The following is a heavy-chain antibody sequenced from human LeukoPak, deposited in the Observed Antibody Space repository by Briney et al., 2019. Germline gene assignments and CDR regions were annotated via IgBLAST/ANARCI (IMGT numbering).Heavy chain of an antibody. CDR1: GGSISSGSYY. Sequence: PSETLSLTCIVSGGSISSGSYYWSWIRQPAGKGLEWIGRIYTSGSTNYNPSLKSRVTISVDTSKNQFSLKLSSVTAADTAVYYCARGDSSGWYHFDYWGQGTLVTVSS. D-gene: IGHD6-19*01. CDR3: ARGDSSGWYHFDY. CDR2: IYTSGST. J-gene: IGHJ4*02. V-gene: IGHV4-61*02.